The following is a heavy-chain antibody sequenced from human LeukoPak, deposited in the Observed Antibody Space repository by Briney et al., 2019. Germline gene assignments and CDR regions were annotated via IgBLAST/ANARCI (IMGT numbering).Heavy chain of an antibody. J-gene: IGHJ5*02. V-gene: IGHV4-39*07. CDR1: GGSISSSSYY. CDR3: ARVRVRGVIRSWFDP. Sequence: SETLSLTCTVSGGSISSSSYYWGWIRQPPGKGLEWIGSIYYSGSTYYNPSLKSRVTISVDTSKNQFSLKLSSVTAADTAVYYCARVRVRGVIRSWFDPWGQGTLVTVSS. CDR2: IYYSGST. D-gene: IGHD3-10*01.